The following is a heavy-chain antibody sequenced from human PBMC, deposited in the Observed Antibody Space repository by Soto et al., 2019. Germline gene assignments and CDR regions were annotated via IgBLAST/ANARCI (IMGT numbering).Heavy chain of an antibody. CDR1: GEPFGDYY. CDR3: ARVSPFYDILTGRDYYYRLDV. D-gene: IGHD3-9*01. CDR2: IHHSGDT. J-gene: IGHJ6*02. V-gene: IGHV4-34*01. Sequence: QVQLQQWGAGLLKPSETLSLSCGLSGEPFGDYYWSWIRQSPGKGLEWIGQIHHSGDTKYNPSLKSRVSLSIDTSKNHLSLKLTPVTAADTAVYYCARVSPFYDILTGRDYYYRLDVWGQGTTVTVSS.